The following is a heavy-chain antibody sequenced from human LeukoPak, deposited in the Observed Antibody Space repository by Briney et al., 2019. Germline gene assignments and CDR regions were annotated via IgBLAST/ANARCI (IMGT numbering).Heavy chain of an antibody. CDR1: GGSFSGYY. CDR3: ASEGIAVAGTRAFDI. CDR2: INHSGST. J-gene: IGHJ3*02. V-gene: IGHV4-34*01. D-gene: IGHD6-19*01. Sequence: SETLSLTCAVYGGSFSGYYWSWIRQPPGKGLEWTGEINHSGSTNYNPSLKSRVTISVDTSKNQFSLKLSSVTAADTAVYYRASEGIAVAGTRAFDIWGQGTMVTVS.